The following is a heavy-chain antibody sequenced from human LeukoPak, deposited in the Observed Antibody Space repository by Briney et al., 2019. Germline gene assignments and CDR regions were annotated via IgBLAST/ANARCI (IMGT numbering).Heavy chain of an antibody. CDR3: ARDHGYSDSEGRGY. J-gene: IGHJ4*02. D-gene: IGHD5-24*01. CDR1: GFTFSSYG. V-gene: IGHV3-33*01. Sequence: GGSLRLSCAASGFTFSSYGMHWVRQAPGKGLEWVAVIWYDGSNKYYADSVKGRFTISRDNSKNTLYLQMNSLRAEDTAVYYCARDHGYSDSEGRGYWGQGTLVTVSS. CDR2: IWYDGSNK.